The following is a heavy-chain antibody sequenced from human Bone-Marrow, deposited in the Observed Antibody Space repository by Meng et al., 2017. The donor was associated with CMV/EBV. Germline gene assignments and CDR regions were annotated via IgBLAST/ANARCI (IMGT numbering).Heavy chain of an antibody. CDR2: ISGSSTYI. J-gene: IGHJ4*02. V-gene: IGHV3-21*06. D-gene: IGHD3-10*01. Sequence: GESLKISCVASGFTFTTYSMNWVRQVPGRGLEWVSSISGSSTYIYYVDSLKGRITISRDNAKNSLYLQMNSLRAEDTAVYYCTTGSSPLHYWGQGTLVTVSS. CDR3: TTGSSPLHY. CDR1: GFTFTTYS.